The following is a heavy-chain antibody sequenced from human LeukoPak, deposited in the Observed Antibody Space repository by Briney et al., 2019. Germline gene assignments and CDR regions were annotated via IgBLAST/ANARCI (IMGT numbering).Heavy chain of an antibody. CDR1: GFTVSSNY. J-gene: IGHJ4*02. D-gene: IGHD6-6*01. CDR3: ARSIAARPGITLDY. CDR2: IYSGGST. Sequence: GGSLRLSCAASGFTVSSNYMSWVRQAPGKGLEWASVIYSGGSTYYADSVKGRFTISRDNSKNTLYLQMNSLRAEDTAVYYCARSIAARPGITLDYWGQGTLVTVSS. V-gene: IGHV3-53*01.